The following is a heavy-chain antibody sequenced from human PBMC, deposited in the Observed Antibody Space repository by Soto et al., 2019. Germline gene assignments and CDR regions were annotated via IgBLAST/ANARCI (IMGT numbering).Heavy chain of an antibody. CDR1: GGSISNSNYY. J-gene: IGHJ4*02. CDR2: INHSGST. Sequence: SETLSLTCTVSGGSISNSNYYWSWIRQPPGKGLEWIGEINHSGSTNYNPSLKSRVTISVDTSKNQFSLKLSSVTAADTAVYYCARVKVRAARRPFDYWGQGTLVTVSS. V-gene: IGHV4-39*07. D-gene: IGHD6-6*01. CDR3: ARVKVRAARRPFDY.